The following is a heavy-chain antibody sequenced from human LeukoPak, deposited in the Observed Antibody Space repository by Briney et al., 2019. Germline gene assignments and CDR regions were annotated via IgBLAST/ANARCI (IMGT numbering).Heavy chain of an antibody. CDR3: AGVARFLEWRASNYYYYYGMDV. J-gene: IGHJ6*02. Sequence: SETLSLTCTVSGGSISSYYWSWIRQPPGKGLEWIGYIYYSGSTNYNPSLRSRVTISVDTSKNQFSLKLSSVTAADTAVYYCAGVARFLEWRASNYYYYYGMDVWGQGTTVTVSS. CDR2: IYYSGST. CDR1: GGSISSYY. D-gene: IGHD3-3*01. V-gene: IGHV4-59*01.